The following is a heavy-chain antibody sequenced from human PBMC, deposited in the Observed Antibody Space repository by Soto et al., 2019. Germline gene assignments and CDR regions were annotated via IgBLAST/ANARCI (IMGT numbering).Heavy chain of an antibody. D-gene: IGHD3-16*01. CDR2: ISAFNGNT. Sequence: ASVKVSCKASGFRFSDYGFNWLRQAPGQGLEWMGWISAFNGNTETAQGLQDRVTMTTDSSTTTAHMDLTNLTTDDTAIYYCARSYYLADAFDVWGQGTMVTVSS. J-gene: IGHJ3*01. CDR3: ARSYYLADAFDV. V-gene: IGHV1-18*01. CDR1: GFRFSDYG.